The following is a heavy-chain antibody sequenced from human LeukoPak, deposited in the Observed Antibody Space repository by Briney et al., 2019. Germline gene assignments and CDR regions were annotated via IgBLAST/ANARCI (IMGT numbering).Heavy chain of an antibody. D-gene: IGHD3-16*01. J-gene: IGHJ5*02. V-gene: IGHV3-33*01. Sequence: HPGGSLRLSCAASGFTFSSYGMHWVRQAPGKGLEWVAVIWYDGSNKYYADSVKGRFTISGDNSKNTLYLQMNSLRAEDTAVYYCARDQTRGYDNWFDPWGQGTLVTVSS. CDR1: GFTFSSYG. CDR2: IWYDGSNK. CDR3: ARDQTRGYDNWFDP.